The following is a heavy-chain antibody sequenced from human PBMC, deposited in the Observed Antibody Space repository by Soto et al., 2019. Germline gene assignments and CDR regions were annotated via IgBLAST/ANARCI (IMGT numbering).Heavy chain of an antibody. J-gene: IGHJ3*01. CDR1: GLTVSGKKY. CDR2: VYDLDGT. Sequence: DVQLVESGGGLIQPGGSLRLSCVASGLTVSGKKYMAWVRQAPGKGPEWVSGVYDLDGTYYADSVRGRFTTSIDSSRTTVYPQMRDLRPEDTALYFCTTWHLREHAYDAWGQGTMVTVSS. CDR3: TTWHLREHAYDA. D-gene: IGHD5-12*01. V-gene: IGHV3-53*01.